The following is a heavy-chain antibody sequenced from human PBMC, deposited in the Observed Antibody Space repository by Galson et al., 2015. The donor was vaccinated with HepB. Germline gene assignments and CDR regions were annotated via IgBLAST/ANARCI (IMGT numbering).Heavy chain of an antibody. CDR2: ISYDGSNK. D-gene: IGHD2-15*01. CDR1: GLTFSSYG. V-gene: IGHV3-30*18. CDR3: AKDQGGGTFGYGIEY. Sequence: SLRLSCAASGLTFSSYGMHWVRQAPGKGLEWVAVISYDGSNKYYADSEKGRFTISRDNSKNTLYLQMNSLRAEDTAVYYCAKDQGGGTFGYGIEYWGQGTLVTVSS. J-gene: IGHJ4*02.